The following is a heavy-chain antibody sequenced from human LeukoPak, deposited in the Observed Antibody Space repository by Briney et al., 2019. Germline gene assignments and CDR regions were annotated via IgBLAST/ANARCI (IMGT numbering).Heavy chain of an antibody. V-gene: IGHV3-33*01. D-gene: IGHD3-22*01. CDR1: GFSFSSYG. CDR3: ARAHDSSGYYKEHPFDI. J-gene: IGHJ3*02. CDR2: IWYDGSNK. Sequence: GGSLRLSCAASGFSFSSYGMHWVRQAPGKGLEWVAVIWYDGSNKYYADSVKGRFTISRDNSKNTLYLQMNSLRAEDTAVYYCARAHDSSGYYKEHPFDIWGQGTMVTVSS.